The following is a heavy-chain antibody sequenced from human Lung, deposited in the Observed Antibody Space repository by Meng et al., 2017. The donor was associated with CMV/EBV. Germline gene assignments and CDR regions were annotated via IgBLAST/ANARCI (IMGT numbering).Heavy chain of an antibody. CDR1: GDSITSRRYL. J-gene: IGHJ6*02. CDR2: IYNGGGA. Sequence: LXCSVSGDSITSRRYLWGWIRQPPGKWLEWIGGIYNGGGAYYSPTLKSRFTISLDTSKSHFSLRLTSLTASDTAVYYCAKSGSGGTFLGLDFYYVMYVXRQGXTVTVSS. CDR3: AKSGSGGTFLGLDFYYVMYV. D-gene: IGHD3-10*01. V-gene: IGHV4-39*02.